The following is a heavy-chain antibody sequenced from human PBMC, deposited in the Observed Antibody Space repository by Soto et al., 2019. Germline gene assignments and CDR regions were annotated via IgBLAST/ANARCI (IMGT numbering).Heavy chain of an antibody. D-gene: IGHD3-10*02. CDR2: ISGSGGST. Sequence: EVQLLESGGGLVQPGGSLRLSCAASRFTFSSYAMSWVRQAPGKGLEWVSAISGSGGSTYYADSVKGRFTISRDNSKNTLYLQMNSLRAEDTAVYYCAKVGSNVRGVITYYFDYWGQGTLVTVSS. CDR3: AKVGSNVRGVITYYFDY. CDR1: RFTFSSYA. J-gene: IGHJ4*02. V-gene: IGHV3-23*01.